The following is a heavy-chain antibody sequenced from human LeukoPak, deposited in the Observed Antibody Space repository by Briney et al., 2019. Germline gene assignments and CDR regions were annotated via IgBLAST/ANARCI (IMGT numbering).Heavy chain of an antibody. CDR2: IRNKTKNYAT. J-gene: IGHJ4*02. D-gene: IGHD4-17*01. CDR1: GFNFSDSA. CDR3: TRPGDDVGDY. V-gene: IGHV3-73*01. Sequence: PGGSLRLSCAVSGFNFSDSAMHWVRQASGKGLEWVGRIRNKTKNYATAYAASVQGRFTISRDDSKNTAYLQMNSLKTEDTAVYYCTRPGDDVGDYWGQGTLVTVSS.